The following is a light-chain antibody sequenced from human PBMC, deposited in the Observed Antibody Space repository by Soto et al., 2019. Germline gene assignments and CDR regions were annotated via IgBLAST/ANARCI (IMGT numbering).Light chain of an antibody. V-gene: IGKV1-8*01. CDR2: AAS. CDR3: QQYDSLMYT. J-gene: IGKJ2*01. CDR1: QGISSY. Sequence: AIRMTQSPSSLSASTGDRVTITCRASQGISSYLAWYQQKPGKAPKLLVYAASTLQSGIPSRFSGSGSGTDFTLTISCLQSEDFATYYCQQYDSLMYTFGQGTKVEIK.